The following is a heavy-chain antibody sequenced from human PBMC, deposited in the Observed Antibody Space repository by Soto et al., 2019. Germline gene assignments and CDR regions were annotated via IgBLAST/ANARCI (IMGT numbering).Heavy chain of an antibody. Sequence: GGSLRLSCAASGFTFSSYAMSWVRQAPGTGLEWVSAISGSGGSTYYADSVKGRFTISRDNSKNTLYLQMNSLRAEDTAVYYCAKDPGITMIVVVTNFDYWGQGTLVTVSS. CDR1: GFTFSSYA. J-gene: IGHJ4*02. D-gene: IGHD3-22*01. V-gene: IGHV3-23*01. CDR2: ISGSGGST. CDR3: AKDPGITMIVVVTNFDY.